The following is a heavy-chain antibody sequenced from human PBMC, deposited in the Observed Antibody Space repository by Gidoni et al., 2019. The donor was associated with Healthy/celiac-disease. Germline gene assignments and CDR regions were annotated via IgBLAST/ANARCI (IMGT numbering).Heavy chain of an antibody. V-gene: IGHV4-34*01. J-gene: IGHJ6*03. Sequence: QVQLQQWGAGLLKPSETLSLTCAVYGGSFSGYYWSWIRQPPGKGLEWIGEINHSGSTNYNPSLKSRVTISVDTSKNQFSLKLSSVTAADTAVYYCARGLRGVRYYYYMDVWGKGTTVTVSS. D-gene: IGHD3-10*01. CDR1: GGSFSGYY. CDR3: ARGLRGVRYYYYMDV. CDR2: INHSGST.